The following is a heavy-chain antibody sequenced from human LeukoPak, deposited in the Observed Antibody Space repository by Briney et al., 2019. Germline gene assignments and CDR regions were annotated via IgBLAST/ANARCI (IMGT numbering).Heavy chain of an antibody. CDR2: FDPEGGET. V-gene: IGHV1-24*01. Sequence: ASVKVSCKVSGYTLTELSMHWVRQAPGKGVEWMGGFDPEGGETIYAQKFQGRVTMTEDTSTDTAYMELSSLRSEDTAVYYCATDSDYVWGSYRHFDYWGQGTLVTVSS. CDR3: ATDSDYVWGSYRHFDY. J-gene: IGHJ4*02. CDR1: GYTLTELS. D-gene: IGHD3-16*02.